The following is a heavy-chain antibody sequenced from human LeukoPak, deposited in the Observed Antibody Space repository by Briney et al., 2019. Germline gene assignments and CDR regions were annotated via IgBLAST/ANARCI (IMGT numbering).Heavy chain of an antibody. J-gene: IGHJ4*02. CDR3: AKPPLYSSSSFLDY. D-gene: IGHD6-13*01. V-gene: IGHV3-53*01. CDR2: IYSGGST. Sequence: GGSLRLSCAASGFTVSSNYMSWVRQAPGKGLEWVSVIYSGGSTYYADSVKGRFTISRDNSKNTLYLQMNSLRAEDTAVYYCAKPPLYSSSSFLDYWGQGTLVTVSS. CDR1: GFTVSSNY.